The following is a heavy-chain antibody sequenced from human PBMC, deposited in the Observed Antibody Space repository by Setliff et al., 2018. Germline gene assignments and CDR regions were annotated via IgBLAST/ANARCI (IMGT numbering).Heavy chain of an antibody. CDR2: INPSSGAT. J-gene: IGHJ3*02. D-gene: IGHD3-16*01. CDR3: ARDGGGDSDAFDI. V-gene: IGHV1-2*06. CDR1: GYTFAVYT. Sequence: GASVKVSCKVSGYTFAVYTMNWVRQAPGQGLEWMGRINPSSGATIYAQKFQGRVTMTSDTSISTAYMELGRLRSDDTAVYFCARDGGGDSDAFDIWGQGTMVTVSS.